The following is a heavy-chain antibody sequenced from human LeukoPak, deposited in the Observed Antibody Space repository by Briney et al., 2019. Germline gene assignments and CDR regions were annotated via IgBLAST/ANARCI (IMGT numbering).Heavy chain of an antibody. D-gene: IGHD2-15*01. CDR3: ARDRHCRGGSCSGL. CDR2: IYRCGST. V-gene: IGHV3-53*01. Sequence: GGSLRLSCAASGLTVRNNYMKWVRQAPGEGLEWVPLIYRCGSTYCACYGKSRFINTRDKPKNAVYLQMNNLRAEDSAVDYGARDRHCRGGSCSGLWGQGTRVSVSS. CDR1: GLTVRNNY. J-gene: IGHJ4*02.